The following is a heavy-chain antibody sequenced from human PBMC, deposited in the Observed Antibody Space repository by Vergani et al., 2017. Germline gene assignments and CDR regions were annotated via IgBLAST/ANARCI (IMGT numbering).Heavy chain of an antibody. D-gene: IGHD1-26*01. CDR1: GFTFSSYS. Sequence: EVQLVESGGGLVKPGGSLRLSCAASGFTFSSYSMNWVRQAPGKGLEWVSSISSSSSYIYYADSVKGRFTISRDNAKNSLYLQMNSLRAEDTAVYYCAKERIIVGAIMVGWDAFDIWGQGTMVTVSS. J-gene: IGHJ3*02. CDR3: AKERIIVGAIMVGWDAFDI. CDR2: ISSSSSYI. V-gene: IGHV3-21*01.